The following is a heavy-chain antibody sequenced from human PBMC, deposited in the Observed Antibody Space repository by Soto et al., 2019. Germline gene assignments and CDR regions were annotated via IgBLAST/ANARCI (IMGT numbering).Heavy chain of an antibody. J-gene: IGHJ4*02. CDR1: GGSFSGYY. Sequence: QVQLQQWGAGLLKPSETLSLTCAAYGGSFSGYYWRWIRQPRGKGLEWTGEINHSGSTNYNPSPKGRCTISVDTSKTQFSLKLSSVPAADTAGYDCAIHYYSRSWYYCDYWGQGTLVTVSS. CDR3: AIHYYSRSWYYCDY. CDR2: INHSGST. D-gene: IGHD6-13*01. V-gene: IGHV4-34*01.